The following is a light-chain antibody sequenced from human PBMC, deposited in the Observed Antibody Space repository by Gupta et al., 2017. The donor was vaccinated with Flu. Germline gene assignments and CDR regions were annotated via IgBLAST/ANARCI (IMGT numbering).Light chain of an antibody. Sequence: ANRALSPGETATRSCRASQSLGTSVAWYRQTPGQPPRLLIYDASNRATGIPARFSGSGSGTDFTLTISSLEPEDFVVYFCQHRSDWSWTFGQGTKVEV. CDR3: QHRSDWSWT. CDR1: QSLGTS. J-gene: IGKJ1*01. CDR2: DAS. V-gene: IGKV3-11*01.